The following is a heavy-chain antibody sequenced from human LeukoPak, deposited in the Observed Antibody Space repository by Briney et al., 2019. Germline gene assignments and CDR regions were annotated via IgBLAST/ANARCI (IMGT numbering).Heavy chain of an antibody. Sequence: PSETLSLTCTVSGGSISSYCWSWIRQPPGKGLEGIGYIYTSGSTNYNPSLKSRVTISVDTSKNQFSLKLSSLTAADTAVYYCASSTSSSWNDYYYYMDVWGKGTTVTVSS. J-gene: IGHJ6*03. CDR3: ASSTSSSWNDYYYYMDV. D-gene: IGHD6-13*01. CDR1: GGSISSYC. CDR2: IYTSGST. V-gene: IGHV4-4*09.